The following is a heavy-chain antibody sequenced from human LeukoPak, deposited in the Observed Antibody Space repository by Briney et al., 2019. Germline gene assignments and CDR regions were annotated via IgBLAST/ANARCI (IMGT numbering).Heavy chain of an antibody. Sequence: ASVKVSCKASGYTFTSYAISWVRQAPGQGLEWMGGIIPIFGTANYAQKFQGRVTITTDESTSTAYMELSSLRSEDTAVYYCARDGTGDGYNYGYWGQGTLVTVSS. CDR2: IIPIFGTA. V-gene: IGHV1-69*05. CDR1: GYTFTSYA. CDR3: ARDGTGDGYNYGY. J-gene: IGHJ4*02. D-gene: IGHD5-24*01.